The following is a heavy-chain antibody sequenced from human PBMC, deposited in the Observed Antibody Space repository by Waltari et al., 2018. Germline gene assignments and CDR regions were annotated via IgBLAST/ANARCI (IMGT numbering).Heavy chain of an antibody. CDR3: ARSSGYYSFSY. Sequence: QVQMQESGPGPVKPSETLSLNCDVSGYSISGCFWGWIRQPPGKGLEWIGSIFHSGKTYYNPSLKSRVTLSVDTSKNQISLKLSSVTAADTAVYYCARSSGYYSFSYWGQGTLVTVSS. V-gene: IGHV4-38-2*01. CDR1: GYSISGCF. CDR2: IFHSGKT. J-gene: IGHJ4*02. D-gene: IGHD3-22*01.